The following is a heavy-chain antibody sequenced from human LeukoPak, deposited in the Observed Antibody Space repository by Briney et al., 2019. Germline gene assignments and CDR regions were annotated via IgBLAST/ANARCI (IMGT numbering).Heavy chain of an antibody. CDR1: GFTFSDYY. J-gene: IGHJ4*02. D-gene: IGHD3-22*01. CDR3: ARDRESYYDSSGYREIDY. CDR2: ISSSSSYT. Sequence: GGSLRLSCAASGFTFSDYYMSWISQAPGKGLEWVSYISSSSSYTNYADSVKGRFTISRDNAKNSLYLQMNSLRAEDTAVYYCARDRESYYDSSGYREIDYWGQGTLVTVSS. V-gene: IGHV3-11*06.